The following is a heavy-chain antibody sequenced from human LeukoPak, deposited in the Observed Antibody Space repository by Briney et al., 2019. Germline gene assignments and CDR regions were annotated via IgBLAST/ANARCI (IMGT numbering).Heavy chain of an antibody. CDR3: ARKTVVGSYFDY. J-gene: IGHJ4*02. D-gene: IGHD4-23*01. CDR1: GFTFSNYW. V-gene: IGHV3-7*03. Sequence: GGSLRLSCAASGFTFSNYWMSRVRQAPGKGLEWVGNIKQDGSDKYYIDSVKGRFTISRDNAKNSLYLQMNSLRAEDTAVYYCARKTVVGSYFDYWGQGTPVTVSS. CDR2: IKQDGSDK.